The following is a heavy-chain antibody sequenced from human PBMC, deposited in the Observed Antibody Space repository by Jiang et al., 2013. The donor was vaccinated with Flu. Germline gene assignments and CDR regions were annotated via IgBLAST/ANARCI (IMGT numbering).Heavy chain of an antibody. CDR1: GGSFSGYY. CDR2: INHSGST. J-gene: IGHJ3*02. D-gene: IGHD2-2*01. V-gene: IGHV4-34*01. Sequence: TLSLTCAVYGGSFSGYYWSWIRQPPGKGLEWIGEINHSGSTNYNPSLKSRVTISVDTSKNQFSLKLSSVTAADTAVYYCARGGDIVVVPAAKTTDAFDIWGQGTMVTVSS. CDR3: ARGGDIVVVPAAKTTDAFDI.